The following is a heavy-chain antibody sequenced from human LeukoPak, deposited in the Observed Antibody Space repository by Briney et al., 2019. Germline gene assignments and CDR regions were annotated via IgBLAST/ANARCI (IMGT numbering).Heavy chain of an antibody. CDR3: ASEPGYSSGWFDY. J-gene: IGHJ4*02. D-gene: IGHD6-19*01. Sequence: APVKVSCKASGYTFTGYYIHWVRQAPGQGLEWMGWINPNSGGTNYAQKFQGRVTMTRDTSISTAYMELSRLKSDDTAVYYCASEPGYSSGWFDYWGQGTLVTVSS. V-gene: IGHV1-2*02. CDR1: GYTFTGYY. CDR2: INPNSGGT.